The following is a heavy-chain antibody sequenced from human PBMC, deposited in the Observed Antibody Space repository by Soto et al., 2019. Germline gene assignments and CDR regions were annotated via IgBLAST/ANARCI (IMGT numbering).Heavy chain of an antibody. D-gene: IGHD6-13*01. CDR1: GGSISSSSYY. CDR2: IYYSGST. Sequence: SETLSLTCTVSGGSISSSSYYWGWIRQPPGKGLEWIGSIYYSGSTYYNPSLKSRVTISVDTSKNQFSLKLSSVTAADTAVYYCALAAAGTIDYWGQGTLVTVSS. CDR3: ALAAAGTIDY. J-gene: IGHJ4*02. V-gene: IGHV4-39*01.